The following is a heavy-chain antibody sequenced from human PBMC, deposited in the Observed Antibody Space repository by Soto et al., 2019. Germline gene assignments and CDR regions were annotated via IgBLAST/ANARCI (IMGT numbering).Heavy chain of an antibody. J-gene: IGHJ4*02. CDR1: GGSVSSGTYY. Sequence: QVQLQESGPGLVEPSETLSLTCTVSGGSVSSGTYYWSWIRQPPGKGLEWIGYIYNSGSTNYNPPLERRVSISVDTSKNQFSLKLNSVTAADTAVYYCTTGSSVSASIDYWGQGTLVTVSS. V-gene: IGHV4-61*01. CDR2: IYNSGST. D-gene: IGHD6-13*01. CDR3: TTGSSVSASIDY.